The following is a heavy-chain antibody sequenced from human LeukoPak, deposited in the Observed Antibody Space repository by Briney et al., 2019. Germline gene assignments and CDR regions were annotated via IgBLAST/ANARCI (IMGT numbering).Heavy chain of an antibody. CDR1: GFTFSSYS. V-gene: IGHV3-48*04. CDR2: ISSSSSTI. Sequence: GGSLRLSCAASGFTFSSYSMNWVRQAPGKGLEWVSYISSSSSTIYYADSVKGRFTISRDNAKNTLYLQMNSLRAEDTAVYYCARGNVLRFLEWLFDPYNWFDPWGQGTLVTVSS. J-gene: IGHJ5*02. D-gene: IGHD3-3*01. CDR3: ARGNVLRFLEWLFDPYNWFDP.